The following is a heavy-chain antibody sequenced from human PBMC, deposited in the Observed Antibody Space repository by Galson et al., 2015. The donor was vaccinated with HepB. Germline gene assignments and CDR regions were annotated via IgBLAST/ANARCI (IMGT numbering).Heavy chain of an antibody. CDR3: AQSRGDCSGGSCYSPDAFDI. CDR1: GFSLSTSGVG. D-gene: IGHD2-15*01. CDR2: IDWDDDK. Sequence: PALVKPTQPLTLTCTFSGFSLSTSGVGVGWIRQAPGKALEWLARIDWDDDKYYSTSLKTRLTISKGTSKNQVVLTMTNMDPVDTATYYCAQSRGDCSGGSCYSPDAFDIWGQGTMVTVSS. V-gene: IGHV2-70*11. J-gene: IGHJ3*02.